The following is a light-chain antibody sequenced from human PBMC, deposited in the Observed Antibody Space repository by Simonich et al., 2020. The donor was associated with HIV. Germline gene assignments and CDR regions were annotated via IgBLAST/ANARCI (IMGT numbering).Light chain of an antibody. Sequence: EIVLTQSPCTLSLSPGERATLSCRASQSVSSSYLAWDQHKPGQAPRLLIYGASSRATGIPDRFSGSGSGTDFTLTISRLEPEDFAVYYCQQYGSSPETFGQGTKVEIK. CDR2: GAS. J-gene: IGKJ1*01. CDR1: QSVSSSY. CDR3: QQYGSSPET. V-gene: IGKV3-20*01.